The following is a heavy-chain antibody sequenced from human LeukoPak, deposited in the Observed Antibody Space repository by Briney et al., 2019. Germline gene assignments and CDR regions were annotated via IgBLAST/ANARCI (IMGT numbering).Heavy chain of an antibody. J-gene: IGHJ4*02. Sequence: PGGSLRLSCVASGFIVSNNYLNWVRQAPGKGLEWLSIIYVGDNVYYADSVQGRFTISRDNSKSTLCLQMNSLRAEDTAVYYCAKQLGYCSDGSCYFPYWGQGTLVTVSS. CDR3: AKQLGYCSDGSCYFPY. CDR1: GFIVSNNY. D-gene: IGHD2-15*01. V-gene: IGHV3-66*04. CDR2: IYVGDNV.